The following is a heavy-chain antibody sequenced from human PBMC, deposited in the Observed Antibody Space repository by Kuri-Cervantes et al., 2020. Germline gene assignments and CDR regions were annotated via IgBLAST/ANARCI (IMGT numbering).Heavy chain of an antibody. D-gene: IGHD2-15*01. CDR3: TRDLGIGPFDI. CDR2: IRYDGSNK. V-gene: IGHV3-30*02. CDR1: GFTFSNYG. Sequence: GESLKISCAASGFTFSNYGMHWVRQTPGKGLEWMTFIRYDGSNKYYRESVKGRFTISRDNSNNTLFLQMNSLKTEDTAVYYCTRDLGIGPFDIWGQGTMVTVSS. J-gene: IGHJ3*02.